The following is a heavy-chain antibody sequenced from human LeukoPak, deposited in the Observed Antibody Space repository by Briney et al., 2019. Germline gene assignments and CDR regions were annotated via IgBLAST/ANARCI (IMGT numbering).Heavy chain of an antibody. CDR2: ISWDGGST. V-gene: IGHV3-43D*03. CDR3: AKESEMATIEGGFDY. J-gene: IGHJ4*02. D-gene: IGHD5-24*01. Sequence: PGGSLRLSCAASGFTFDDYAMHWVRQAPGKGLEWVSLISWDGGSTYYADSVKGRFTISRDNSKNSLYLQMNSLRAEDTALYYCAKESEMATIEGGFDYWGQGTLVTVSS. CDR1: GFTFDDYA.